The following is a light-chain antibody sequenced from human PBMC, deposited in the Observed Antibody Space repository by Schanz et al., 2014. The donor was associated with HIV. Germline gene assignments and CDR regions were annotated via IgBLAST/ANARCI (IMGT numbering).Light chain of an antibody. V-gene: IGKV3-15*01. Sequence: EIVMTQSPATLSLSPGERATLSCRASQSVSSQLAWYQQRPGQAPRLLIYGASTRATGIPARFSGSGSGTEFTLIISRLEPADIAVYYCQQYGGSPTFGQGTKVEIK. CDR3: QQYGGSPT. J-gene: IGKJ1*01. CDR2: GAS. CDR1: QSVSSQ.